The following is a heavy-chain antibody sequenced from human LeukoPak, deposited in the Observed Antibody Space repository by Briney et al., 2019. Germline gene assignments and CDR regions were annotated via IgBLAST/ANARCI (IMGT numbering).Heavy chain of an antibody. Sequence: SETLSLTCAVYGGSFSDYYWSWIRQPPGKGLEWIGEINHSGSTNYNPSLKSRVTRSVDTSKNQFSLKLSSVTAADTAVYYCARGSLLRAFDIWGQGTMVTVSS. CDR1: GGSFSDYY. J-gene: IGHJ3*02. CDR2: INHSGST. V-gene: IGHV4-34*01. CDR3: ARGSLLRAFDI.